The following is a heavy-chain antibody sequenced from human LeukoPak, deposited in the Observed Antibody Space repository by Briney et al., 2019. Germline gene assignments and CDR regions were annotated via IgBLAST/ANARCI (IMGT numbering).Heavy chain of an antibody. CDR3: AREGYSGYDRDFDY. V-gene: IGHV4-38-2*02. CDR2: IYHSGRT. J-gene: IGHJ4*02. Sequence: PSETLSLTCTVSGYSISSGYYWGWIRQPPGKGLEWIGIIYHSGRTDYNPSLKSRVTISEDTSKNQFSLKLSSVTAADAAVYYCAREGYSGYDRDFDYWGQGTLVTVSS. CDR1: GYSISSGYY. D-gene: IGHD5-12*01.